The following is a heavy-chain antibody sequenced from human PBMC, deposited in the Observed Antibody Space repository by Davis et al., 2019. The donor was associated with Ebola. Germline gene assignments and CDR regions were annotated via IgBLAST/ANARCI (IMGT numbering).Heavy chain of an antibody. D-gene: IGHD3-10*01. J-gene: IGHJ6*02. V-gene: IGHV1-8*01. CDR2: ISAYNGKT. CDR3: ARGDQGVIITAMDV. CDR1: GYTFTSYG. Sequence: AASVKVSCKASGYTFTSYGISWVRQAPGQGLEWMGWISAYNGKTEYAQKFQGRVTMTRNTSISTAYMELSSLRSEDTAVYYCARGDQGVIITAMDVWGQGTTVTVSS.